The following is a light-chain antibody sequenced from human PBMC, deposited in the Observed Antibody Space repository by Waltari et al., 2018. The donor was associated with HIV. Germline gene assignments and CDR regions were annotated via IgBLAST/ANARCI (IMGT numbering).Light chain of an antibody. CDR2: DVR. CDR1: GSDVGGYNY. CDR3: SSYTDTTTLGVV. J-gene: IGLJ2*01. Sequence: QSALTQPASVSGSPGQSITISCTGTGSDVGGYNYVSWYQQRPGAAPKLLIYDVRNRPSAISSRFSGSKSCNTASLTISGLQAEDEADYYCSSYTDTTTLGVVFGGGTKLTVL. V-gene: IGLV2-14*03.